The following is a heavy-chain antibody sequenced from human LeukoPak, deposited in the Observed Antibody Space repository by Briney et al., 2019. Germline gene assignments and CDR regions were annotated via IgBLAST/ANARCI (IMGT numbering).Heavy chain of an antibody. V-gene: IGHV1-2*02. CDR3: ARGVLAGYDSSGCPFYNWFDP. CDR1: GYTFTDYY. D-gene: IGHD3-22*01. Sequence: ASVKVSCKASGYTFTDYYVHWVRQAPRQGLEWMGWINPNSGGTKYAQKFQGRVTMTRDTSISTAYMELSRLRSDDTAVYYCARGVLAGYDSSGCPFYNWFDPWGQGALVTVSS. CDR2: INPNSGGT. J-gene: IGHJ5*02.